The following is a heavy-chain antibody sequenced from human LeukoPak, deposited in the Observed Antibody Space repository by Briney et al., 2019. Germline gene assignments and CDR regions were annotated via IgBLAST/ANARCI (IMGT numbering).Heavy chain of an antibody. Sequence: SETLSLTCAVYGGSFSGYYWSWIRQPPGKGLEWIGEINHSGSTNYNPSLKSRVTISVDTSKNQFSLTLSSVTAADTAVYYCARAGFNCSSTSCYTGMPHWFDPWGQGTLVTVSS. CDR2: INHSGST. CDR1: GGSFSGYY. V-gene: IGHV4-34*01. D-gene: IGHD2-2*02. CDR3: ARAGFNCSSTSCYTGMPHWFDP. J-gene: IGHJ5*02.